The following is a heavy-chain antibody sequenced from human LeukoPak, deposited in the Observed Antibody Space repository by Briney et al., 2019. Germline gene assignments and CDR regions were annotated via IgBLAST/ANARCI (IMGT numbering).Heavy chain of an antibody. J-gene: IGHJ3*02. V-gene: IGHV4-30-2*01. CDR2: IYRTGDT. Sequence: SETLSLTCTVSGGSISGVGYYWSWIRQPPGEGLEWIGYIYRTGDTSYNPSLKSRVTISVDTSKNQFSLKLSSVTAADTAVYYCARRGSVAEAFDIWGQGTMVTVSS. CDR1: GGSISGVGYY. D-gene: IGHD3-10*01. CDR3: ARRGSVAEAFDI.